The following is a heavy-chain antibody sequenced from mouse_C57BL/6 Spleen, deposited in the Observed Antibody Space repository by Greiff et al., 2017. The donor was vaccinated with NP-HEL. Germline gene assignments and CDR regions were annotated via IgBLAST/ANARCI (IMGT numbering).Heavy chain of an antibody. V-gene: IGHV5-17*01. J-gene: IGHJ3*01. D-gene: IGHD4-1*01. Sequence: DVHLVESGGGLVKPGGSLKLSCAASGFTFSDYGMHWVRQAPEKGLEWVAYISSGSSTIYYADTVKGRFTISRDNAKNTLFLQMTSLRSEDTAMYYCARGLGRGFAYWGQGTLVTVSA. CDR2: ISSGSSTI. CDR3: ARGLGRGFAY. CDR1: GFTFSDYG.